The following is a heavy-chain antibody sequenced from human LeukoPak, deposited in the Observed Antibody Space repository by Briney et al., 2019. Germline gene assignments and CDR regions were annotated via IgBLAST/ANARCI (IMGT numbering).Heavy chain of an antibody. CDR2: IKEDGSEK. Sequence: GGSLRLSCATSGFTFDSYWMSWVRQAPGKGLEWVANIKEDGSEKYYVDSVKGRFTISRDNAKNSVYLQMNSLRAEDTAVYYCARPVISCSSHSCFAYAFDIWVQGTMVTVSS. V-gene: IGHV3-7*05. CDR3: ARPVISCSSHSCFAYAFDI. D-gene: IGHD2-2*01. CDR1: GFTFDSYW. J-gene: IGHJ3*02.